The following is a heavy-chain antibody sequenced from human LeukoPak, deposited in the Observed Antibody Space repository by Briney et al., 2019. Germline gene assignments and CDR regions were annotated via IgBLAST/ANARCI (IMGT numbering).Heavy chain of an antibody. CDR1: GFTFSNYA. D-gene: IGHD5-12*01. V-gene: IGHV3-30*04. CDR3: AKSRRIVATPFDY. Sequence: PGRSLRLSCAASGFTFSNYAMHWVRQAPGKGLEWVAVISYDGTNKYYADSVKGRFTISRDNSKNTLYLQMNSLRAEDTAVYYCAKSRRIVATPFDYWGQGTLVTVSS. J-gene: IGHJ4*02. CDR2: ISYDGTNK.